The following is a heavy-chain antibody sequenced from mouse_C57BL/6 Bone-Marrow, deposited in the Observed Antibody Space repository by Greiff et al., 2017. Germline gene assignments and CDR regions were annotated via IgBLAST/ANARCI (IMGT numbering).Heavy chain of an antibody. CDR2: ILPGSGST. CDR3: ASTGDGYYWYFDV. J-gene: IGHJ1*03. Sequence: VKLVESGAELMKPGASVKLSCKATGYTFTGYWIEWVKQRPGHGLEWIGEILPGSGSTTYNEKFKGKATFTADTSSNTAYMQLSSLTTEDSAIYYCASTGDGYYWYFDVWGTGTTVTVSS. D-gene: IGHD2-3*01. V-gene: IGHV1-9*01. CDR1: GYTFTGYW.